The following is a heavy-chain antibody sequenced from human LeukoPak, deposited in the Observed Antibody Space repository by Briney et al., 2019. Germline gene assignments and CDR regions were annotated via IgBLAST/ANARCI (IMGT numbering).Heavy chain of an antibody. D-gene: IGHD3-22*01. J-gene: IGHJ3*02. Sequence: GGSLRLSCAASGFTFSNAWMSWVRQAPGKGLEWVGRIKSKTDGGTTDYAAPVKGRFTISRDDSKTTLYLQMNSLKTEDTAVNYCTKDLYHCDSSGYPGNACDIWGQGTMVTVSS. V-gene: IGHV3-15*01. CDR1: GFTFSNAW. CDR2: IKSKTDGGTT. CDR3: TKDLYHCDSSGYPGNACDI.